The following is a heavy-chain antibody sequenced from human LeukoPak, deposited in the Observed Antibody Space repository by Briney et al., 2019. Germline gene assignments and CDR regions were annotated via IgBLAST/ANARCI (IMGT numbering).Heavy chain of an antibody. CDR3: ARDSSSWYSYGMDV. CDR1: GGSISSGDYY. Sequence: SQTLSLTCTVSGGSISSGDYYWSWIRQPPGKDLEWIGYIYYSGSTYYNPSLKSRVTISVDTSKNQFSLKLSSVTAVDTAVYYCARDSSSWYSYGMDVWGKGTTVTVSS. J-gene: IGHJ6*04. V-gene: IGHV4-30-4*01. D-gene: IGHD6-13*01. CDR2: IYYSGST.